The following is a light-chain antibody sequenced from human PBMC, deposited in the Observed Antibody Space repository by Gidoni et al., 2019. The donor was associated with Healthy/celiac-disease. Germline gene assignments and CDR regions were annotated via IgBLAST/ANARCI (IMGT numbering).Light chain of an antibody. V-gene: IGLV1-44*01. CDR3: AAWDDSLNGVV. J-gene: IGLJ2*01. Sequence: QSVLTQPPSASGTPGQRITISCSGSSSNIGSNTVTWYQQLPGTAPKLLIYSNNQRPSGVPDRCSGSKSGTPASLAISGLQSEDEADYYCAAWDDSLNGVVFGGGTKLTV. CDR1: SSNIGSNT. CDR2: SNN.